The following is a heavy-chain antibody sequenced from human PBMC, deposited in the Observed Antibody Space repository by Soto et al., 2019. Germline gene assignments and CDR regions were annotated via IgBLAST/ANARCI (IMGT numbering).Heavy chain of an antibody. J-gene: IGHJ6*02. CDR3: ARELLVRSNTWVYYYGMDV. D-gene: IGHD2-8*01. Sequence: SQTLSLTCAISGDSVSPNSAAWSWIRQSPSKGLEWLGRTYYRSKSYNAYAVSVKSRITINPVRSKNQFSLQLNSVTPEDTAVYYCARELLVRSNTWVYYYGMDVWGQGTTVTVSS. CDR1: GDSVSPNSAA. CDR2: TYYRSKSYN. V-gene: IGHV6-1*01.